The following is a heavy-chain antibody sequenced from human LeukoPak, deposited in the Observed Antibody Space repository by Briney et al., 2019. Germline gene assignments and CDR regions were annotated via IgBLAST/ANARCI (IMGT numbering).Heavy chain of an antibody. CDR2: ISAYNGNT. D-gene: IGHD3-10*01. V-gene: IGHV1-18*01. CDR3: ARGSTYYYGSGSYKDY. CDR1: GYTFTSYG. Sequence: ASVKVSCKASGYTFTSYGISWVRQAAGQGLEWMGWISAYNGNTNYAQKLQGRVTMTTDTSTSTAYMELRSLRSDDTAVYYCARGSTYYYGSGSYKDYWGQGTLVTVSS. J-gene: IGHJ4*02.